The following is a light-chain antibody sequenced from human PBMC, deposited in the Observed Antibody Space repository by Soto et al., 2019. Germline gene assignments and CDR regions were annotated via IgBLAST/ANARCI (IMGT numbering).Light chain of an antibody. Sequence: EIVMTQSPATLSVSPGERATLSCRASQSVTSNYLAWYQQKPGQAPRLLIFGASIRVTGIPSRFSGSGSGTDFTLTISSLQPEDFATYYCQQSYSTPLTFGGGTKVDI. CDR2: GAS. CDR3: QQSYSTPLT. CDR1: QSVTSN. J-gene: IGKJ4*01. V-gene: IGKV3D-15*01.